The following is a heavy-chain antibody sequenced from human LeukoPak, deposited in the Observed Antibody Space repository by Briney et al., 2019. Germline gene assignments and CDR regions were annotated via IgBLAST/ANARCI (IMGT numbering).Heavy chain of an antibody. V-gene: IGHV5-51*01. CDR3: ARRVLSDAFDI. CDR1: GNGFISNW. J-gene: IGHJ3*02. Sequence: GESLKISCKGSGNGFISNWIGWVRQMPGKGLEWMGIIYPGDSDTRYSPSFRGQVTISADKSISTAYLQWSSLKASDTAMYYCARRVLSDAFDIWGQGTMVTVSS. D-gene: IGHD3-16*01. CDR2: IYPGDSDT.